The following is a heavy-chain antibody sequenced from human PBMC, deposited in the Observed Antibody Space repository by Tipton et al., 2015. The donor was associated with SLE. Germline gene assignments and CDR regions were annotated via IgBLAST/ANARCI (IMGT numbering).Heavy chain of an antibody. D-gene: IGHD4-11*01. J-gene: IGHJ5*02. Sequence: SLRLSCAASEFIFSSYWMTWVRQAPGKGLEWVANIKGDASEKYYVDSVKGRFSVSRDNAKNSLYLQMNSLTAEDTAVYYCAKGGSRVYSSSWFDPWGQGTRVTVSS. CDR2: IKGDASEK. CDR3: AKGGSRVYSSSWFDP. V-gene: IGHV3-7*03. CDR1: EFIFSSYW.